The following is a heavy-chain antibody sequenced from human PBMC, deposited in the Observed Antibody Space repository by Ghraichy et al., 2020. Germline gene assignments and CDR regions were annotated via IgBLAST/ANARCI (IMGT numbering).Heavy chain of an antibody. D-gene: IGHD1-26*01. CDR2: RSPDKETK. CDR3: ARGDDGSPDS. V-gene: IGHV3-33*05. Sequence: GGSLRLSCKGSGFPFSRYGFHWVRRAPGKGLEWVAVRSPDKETKFYADSVRGRFTISRDDSKSTLFLRMNNLRPEDTGIYYCARGDDGSPDSWGPGTQVIVPS. J-gene: IGHJ4*02. CDR1: GFPFSRYG.